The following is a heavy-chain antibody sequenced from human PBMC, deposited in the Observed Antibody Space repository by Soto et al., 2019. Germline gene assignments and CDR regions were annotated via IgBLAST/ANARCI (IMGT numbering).Heavy chain of an antibody. D-gene: IGHD5-12*01. V-gene: IGHV3-23*01. J-gene: IGHJ6*02. CDR3: AKTLAYVDIVAAYYGMDV. CDR2: ISGSGGST. CDR1: GFTFSSYA. Sequence: GGSLRLSCAASGFTFSSYAMSWVRQAPGKGLEWVSAISGSGGSTYYADSVKGRFTISRDNSKNTLYLQMNSLRAEDTAVYYCAKTLAYVDIVAAYYGMDVWGQGTTVTVSS.